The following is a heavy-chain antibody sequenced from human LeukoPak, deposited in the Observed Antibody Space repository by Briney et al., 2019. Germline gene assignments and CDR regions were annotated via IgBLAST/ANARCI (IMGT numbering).Heavy chain of an antibody. D-gene: IGHD4/OR15-4a*01. CDR1: GFSFSSYW. J-gene: IGHJ4*02. Sequence: GGSLRLSCAASGFSFSSYWMSWVRQAPGKGLEWVANIKQDGSEKYYVDSVKGRFTISRDNAKNSLYLQMNSLRAEDTAVYYCARRAGAYSHPYDYWGQGTLVTVSS. V-gene: IGHV3-7*01. CDR3: ARRAGAYSHPYDY. CDR2: IKQDGSEK.